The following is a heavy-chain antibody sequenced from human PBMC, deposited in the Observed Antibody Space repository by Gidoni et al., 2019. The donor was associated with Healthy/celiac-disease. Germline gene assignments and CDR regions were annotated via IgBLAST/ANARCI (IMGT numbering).Heavy chain of an antibody. CDR3: ARRARGYCSSTSCFYFDY. CDR1: GGSFSGYY. CDR2: INLSGST. J-gene: IGHJ4*02. D-gene: IGHD2-2*01. V-gene: IGHV4-34*01. Sequence: QVQLQQWGAGLLKPSETLSLTCAVDGGSFSGYYWSWIRQPPGKGLDWIGEINLSGSTNYNPSLKSRVTISVGTSKNQFSLKLSSVTAADTAVYYCARRARGYCSSTSCFYFDYWGQGTLVTVSS.